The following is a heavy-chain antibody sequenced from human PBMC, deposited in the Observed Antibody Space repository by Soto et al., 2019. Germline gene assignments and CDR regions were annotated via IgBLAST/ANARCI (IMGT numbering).Heavy chain of an antibody. CDR1: AGSISRGGYY. J-gene: IGHJ4*02. Sequence: SATLSLACPVSAGSISRGGYYSTWLRHTPGKRLQWIGRNNHSGSAYYNPSRKGRVTISVHSSNSQFSLELRVVTDGDSAVYYCARGLIAGSQYSGGWYYSVSWGQGAQVTVSS. CDR2: NNHSGSA. V-gene: IGHV4-39*07. D-gene: IGHD6-19*01. CDR3: ARGLIAGSQYSGGWYYSVS.